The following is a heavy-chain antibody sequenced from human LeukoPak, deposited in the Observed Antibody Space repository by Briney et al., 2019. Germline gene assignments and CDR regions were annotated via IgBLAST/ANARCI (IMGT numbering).Heavy chain of an antibody. V-gene: IGHV3-23*01. CDR2: FSGGASRT. CDR1: GFSLSSYA. D-gene: IGHD6-19*01. Sequence: GGSPRLSCVASGFSLSSYAMSWVRQSPGKGLEWVSAFSGGASRTYYADSVKGRFTISRDNSKNTLYLQTNSLRVEDTAVYYCAKKRRPVAGTDLFDYWGQGTLVTVSS. J-gene: IGHJ4*02. CDR3: AKKRRPVAGTDLFDY.